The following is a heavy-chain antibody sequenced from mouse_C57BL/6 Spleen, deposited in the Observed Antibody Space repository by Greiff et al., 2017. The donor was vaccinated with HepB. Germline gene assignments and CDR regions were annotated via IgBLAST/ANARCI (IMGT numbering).Heavy chain of an antibody. CDR1: GYTFTSYW. D-gene: IGHD3-2*02. CDR2: IDPSDSYT. V-gene: IGHV1-59*01. J-gene: IGHJ3*01. Sequence: QVQLQQPGAELVRPGPSVKLSCKASGYTFTSYWMHWVKQRPGQGPEWIGVIDPSDSYTNYNQKFKGKATLTVDTSASTAYMQLSSLTSEDSAVYYCARQAQATGFAYWGQGTLVTVSA. CDR3: ARQAQATGFAY.